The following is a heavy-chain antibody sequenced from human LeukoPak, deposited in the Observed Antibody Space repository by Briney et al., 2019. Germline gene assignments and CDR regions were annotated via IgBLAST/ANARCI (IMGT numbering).Heavy chain of an antibody. D-gene: IGHD1-26*01. CDR3: ARGYQGGSQNSGWFDP. J-gene: IGHJ5*02. V-gene: IGHV4-39*07. CDR2: IYYSGST. CDR1: GGSISSSSYY. Sequence: SETLSLTCTVSGGSISSSSYYWGWIRQPPGKGLEWIGSIYYSGSTYYNPSLKSRVTISVDTSKNQFSLKLSSVTAADTAVYYCARGYQGGSQNSGWFDPWGQGTLVTVSS.